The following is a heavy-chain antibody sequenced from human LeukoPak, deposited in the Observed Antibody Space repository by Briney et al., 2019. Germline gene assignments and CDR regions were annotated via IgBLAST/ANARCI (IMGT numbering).Heavy chain of an antibody. CDR3: ARAGGWAVRDYYYRMDV. J-gene: IGHJ6*02. D-gene: IGHD1-26*01. CDR1: GYTFNTYH. V-gene: IGHV1-46*02. Sequence: ASVKVSCKASGYTFNTYHIHWVRQAPGHGPEWMGIIKPSGGSTTYAQNFQGRVAMTRDTSTSTVYMELSSLTSEDTAVYYCARAGGWAVRDYYYRMDVWGQGTTVTVSS. CDR2: IKPSGGST.